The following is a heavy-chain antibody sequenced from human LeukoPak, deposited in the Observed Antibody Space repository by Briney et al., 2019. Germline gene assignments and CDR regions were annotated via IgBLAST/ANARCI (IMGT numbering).Heavy chain of an antibody. CDR2: LNPHSGNT. Sequence: ASVKVSCKASGYTFTNYDINWVRQATGQGLEWMGWLNPHSGNTGYAQKFQGRVTMTRNTSISTAYMELSSLRSDDTAVYYCARRIISDYWGQGSLVTVSS. CDR3: ARRIISDY. V-gene: IGHV1-8*01. J-gene: IGHJ4*02. D-gene: IGHD3-10*01. CDR1: GYTFTNYD.